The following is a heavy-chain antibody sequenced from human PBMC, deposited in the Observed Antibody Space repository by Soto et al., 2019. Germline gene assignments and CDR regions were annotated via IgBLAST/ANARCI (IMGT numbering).Heavy chain of an antibody. V-gene: IGHV1-46*03. Sequence: QVQLVQSGAEVKKPGASVKVSCKASGYTFTSYYMHWVRQAPGQGLEWMGIINPSGRSTSYAQKFQGRGTMTRDTSTSTVYMELSSLRSEDTAVYYCASEHLQSRVDYWGQGTLVTVSS. J-gene: IGHJ4*02. CDR2: INPSGRST. CDR1: GYTFTSYY. CDR3: ASEHLQSRVDY. D-gene: IGHD1-1*01.